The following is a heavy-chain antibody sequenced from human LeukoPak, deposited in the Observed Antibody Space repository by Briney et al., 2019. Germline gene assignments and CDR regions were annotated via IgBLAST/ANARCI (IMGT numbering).Heavy chain of an antibody. CDR3: ARESGYCTNGVCRYYFDY. Sequence: PGGSLRLSCAASGFTFSSYWMHWVRQAPGKGLVWVSRINSDGSSTSYADSVKGRFTISRDNAKNTLYLQMNSLRAEDTAAYYCARESGYCTNGVCRYYFDYWGQGTLVTVSS. CDR1: GFTFSSYW. CDR2: INSDGSST. D-gene: IGHD2-8*01. J-gene: IGHJ4*02. V-gene: IGHV3-74*01.